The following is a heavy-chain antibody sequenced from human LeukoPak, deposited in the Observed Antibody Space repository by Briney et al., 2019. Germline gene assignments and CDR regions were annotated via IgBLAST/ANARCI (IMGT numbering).Heavy chain of an antibody. CDR3: ARDTAVFYDSSGYSRGSWFDP. CDR1: GGSISSYY. V-gene: IGHV4-59*01. Sequence: TSETLSLTCTVSGGSISSYYWSWIRQPPGKGLEWIGYIYYSGSTNYNPSLKSRVTISVDTSKNQFSLKLSSVTAADTAVYYCARDTAVFYDSSGYSRGSWFDPWGQGTLVTVSS. J-gene: IGHJ5*02. D-gene: IGHD3-22*01. CDR2: IYYSGST.